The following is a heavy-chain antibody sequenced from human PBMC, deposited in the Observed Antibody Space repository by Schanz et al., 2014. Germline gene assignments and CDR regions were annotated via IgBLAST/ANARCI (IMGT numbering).Heavy chain of an antibody. CDR2: TSTDGTKT. J-gene: IGHJ3*01. CDR3: TRDRGALINHNDALDL. D-gene: IGHD3-16*01. CDR1: GFTFRGHA. Sequence: QVQLVESGGGVVQPGTSLRLSCAASGFTFRGHAMHWVRQAPGQGLEKVAVTSTDGTKTYYAASVRGRFTISRDNSKNTVYLQMNSLRSEDTAVYYCTRDRGALINHNDALDLWGQGTMVPVSS. V-gene: IGHV3-30*04.